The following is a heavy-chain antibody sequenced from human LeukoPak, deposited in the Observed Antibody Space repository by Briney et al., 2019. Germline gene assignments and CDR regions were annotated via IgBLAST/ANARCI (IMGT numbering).Heavy chain of an antibody. CDR1: GFTFTSYG. CDR3: ARESGYGMDV. J-gene: IGHJ6*02. CDR2: IWYDGSNK. V-gene: IGHV3-33*01. Sequence: GGSLRLSWAAAGFTFTSYGMHGVRQAPGKGLEWVAVIWYDGSNKEYVDSVKGRFTISRDNSKNTLYLQMNSLRAEDTAVYYCARESGYGMDVWGQGTTVTVS.